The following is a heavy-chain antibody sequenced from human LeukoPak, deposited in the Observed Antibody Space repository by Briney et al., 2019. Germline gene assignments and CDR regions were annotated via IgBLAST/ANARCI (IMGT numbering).Heavy chain of an antibody. CDR2: ITGTGGST. D-gene: IGHD3-16*02. J-gene: IGHJ6*02. CDR3: AKARGSYRYKKLLYYYGMDV. CDR1: GFTLASYA. Sequence: GGSLRLSCAASGFTLASYAMSWVRQAPGKGLEWVSCITGTGGSTYYADSVKGRFTISRDKSKNTLYLEMNSLSAEDTAVYYCAKARGSYRYKKLLYYYGMDVWGQGTTVTVSS. V-gene: IGHV3-23*01.